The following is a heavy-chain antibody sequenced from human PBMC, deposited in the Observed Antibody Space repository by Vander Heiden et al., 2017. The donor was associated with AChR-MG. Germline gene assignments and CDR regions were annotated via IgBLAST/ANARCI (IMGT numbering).Heavy chain of an antibody. CDR1: GYTFTSYD. CDR2: MNPNSGNT. Sequence: QVQLVQSGAEVKKPGASVKVSCKASGYTFTSYDISGVRQATGQGLEWMGWMNPNSGNTGYAQKFQGRVTMTRNTSISTAYMELSSLRSEDTAVYYCAIDYGDYISRVDYWGQGTLVTVSS. V-gene: IGHV1-8*01. D-gene: IGHD4-17*01. J-gene: IGHJ4*02. CDR3: AIDYGDYISRVDY.